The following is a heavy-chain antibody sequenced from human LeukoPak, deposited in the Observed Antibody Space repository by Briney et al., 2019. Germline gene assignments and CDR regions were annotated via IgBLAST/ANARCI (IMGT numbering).Heavy chain of an antibody. Sequence: GGSLRLSCAASGFAFSSYSMNWVRQAPGKGLEWVSYISGSSSTIYYADSAKGRFTISRDNAKNSMYLQMNSLRAEDTAVYYCARAQYGPRGYFDYWGQGTLVTVSS. J-gene: IGHJ4*02. CDR2: ISGSSSTI. CDR1: GFAFSSYS. V-gene: IGHV3-48*01. D-gene: IGHD3-10*01. CDR3: ARAQYGPRGYFDY.